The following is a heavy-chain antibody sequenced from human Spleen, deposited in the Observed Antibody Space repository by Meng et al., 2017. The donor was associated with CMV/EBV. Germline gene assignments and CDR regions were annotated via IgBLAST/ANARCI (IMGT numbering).Heavy chain of an antibody. CDR1: GFTFSSYA. CDR3: ARGRITMVRGVIITAKDGMDV. CDR2: ISSSSSYI. V-gene: IGHV3-21*01. D-gene: IGHD3-10*01. J-gene: IGHJ6*02. Sequence: GESLKISCAASGFTFSSYAMHWVRQAPGKGLEWVSSISSSSSYIYYADSVKGRFTISRDNAKNSLYLQMNSLRAEDTAVYYCARGRITMVRGVIITAKDGMDVWGQGTTVTVSS.